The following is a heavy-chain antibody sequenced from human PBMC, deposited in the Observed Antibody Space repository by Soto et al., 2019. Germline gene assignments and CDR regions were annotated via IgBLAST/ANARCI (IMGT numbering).Heavy chain of an antibody. CDR2: IYYSGST. J-gene: IGHJ4*02. D-gene: IGHD1-26*01. CDR3: ASHSGAYYVVY. CDR1: GVSISGSNYY. Sequence: SETLSLTCTVSGVSISGSNYYWGWIRQPPGKGLEWIGSIYYSGSTYYNPSLKSRVTISVDTSKNQFSLKLSSVTAADTAVYYCASHSGAYYVVYWGQGTPVTISS. V-gene: IGHV4-39*01.